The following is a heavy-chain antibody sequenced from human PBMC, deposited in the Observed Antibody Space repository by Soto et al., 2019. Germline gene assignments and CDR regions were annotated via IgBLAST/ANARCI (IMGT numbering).Heavy chain of an antibody. D-gene: IGHD3-22*01. CDR2: IYPGDSDT. V-gene: IGHV5-51*01. CDR1: GYNFANYW. CDR3: ARLADSIGPQDQ. J-gene: IGHJ4*02. Sequence: RGESLKISCRGSGYNFANYWIAWVRQMPEKGLEWMGIIYPGDSDTRYSPSFQGQVTLSADKSISTAYLQWSSLKASDSAMYYCARLADSIGPQDQWGQGTLVTVSS.